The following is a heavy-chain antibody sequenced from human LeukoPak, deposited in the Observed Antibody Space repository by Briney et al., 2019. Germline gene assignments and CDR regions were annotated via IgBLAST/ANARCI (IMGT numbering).Heavy chain of an antibody. CDR1: GYTFTGYY. CDR2: INPNSGGT. V-gene: IGHV1-2*02. CDR3: ARGFSPLYIVVVPAANGDY. Sequence: ASVKVSCKASGYTFTGYYMHWVRQAPGQGLEWMGWINPNSGGTNYAQKFQGRVTMTRDTSISTAYMELSRLRSDDTAVYYCARGFSPLYIVVVPAANGDYWGQGTLVTVSS. D-gene: IGHD2-2*01. J-gene: IGHJ4*02.